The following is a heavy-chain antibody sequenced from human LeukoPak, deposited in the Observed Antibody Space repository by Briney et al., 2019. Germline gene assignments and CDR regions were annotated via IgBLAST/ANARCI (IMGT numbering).Heavy chain of an antibody. V-gene: IGHV3-38-3*01. Sequence: PGGSLRLSCAASGFTVSSNEMSWVRQAPGKGLEWVSSISGGSTYYADSVKGRFAISRDNSKNTLYLQMNSLRAEDTAVYYCAKDLSGAFDYWGQGTLVTVSS. CDR3: AKDLSGAFDY. J-gene: IGHJ4*02. CDR2: ISGGST. D-gene: IGHD3-10*01. CDR1: GFTVSSNE.